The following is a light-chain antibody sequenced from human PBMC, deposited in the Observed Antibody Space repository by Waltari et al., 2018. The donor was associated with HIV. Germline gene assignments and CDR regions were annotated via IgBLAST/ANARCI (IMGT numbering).Light chain of an antibody. Sequence: QSVLPQPPSVSGSPGQRVNISCTGRSSNIGAGYDVPCYQQPPGTAPKLLIYGNNNRPSGVPDRFSGSKSDTSASLAITGLQAEDEADYYCQSFDRSLSAWVFGGGTKLTVL. J-gene: IGLJ2*01. CDR2: GNN. CDR3: QSFDRSLSAWV. V-gene: IGLV1-40*01. CDR1: SSNIGAGYD.